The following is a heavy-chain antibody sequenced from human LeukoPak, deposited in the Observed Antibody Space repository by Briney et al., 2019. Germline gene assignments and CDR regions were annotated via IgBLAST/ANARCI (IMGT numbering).Heavy chain of an antibody. J-gene: IGHJ4*02. Sequence: SLRLCCTDSGLTGRDYSTEWVPQAPRKGLEWVSYIGVSSSMIYYADSVKGRFTISRDNAKNSLYLQMNSLRAEDTAVYYCARDVGNSGLFDFWGQGILVTVSS. D-gene: IGHD2/OR15-2a*01. CDR3: ARDVGNSGLFDF. V-gene: IGHV3-48*04. CDR1: GLTGRDYS. CDR2: IGVSSSMI.